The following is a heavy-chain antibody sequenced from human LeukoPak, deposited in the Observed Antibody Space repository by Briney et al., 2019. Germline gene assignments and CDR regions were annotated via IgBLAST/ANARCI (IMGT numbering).Heavy chain of an antibody. Sequence: SETLSLTCTVSGGSISSYYWSWIRQPPGKGLEWIGYIYYSGSTNYNPSLKSRVTISVDTSKNQFSLKLSSVTAADTAVYYCARIPYWSHYFDYWGQGTWSPSPQ. D-gene: IGHD2-8*02. V-gene: IGHV4-59*01. J-gene: IGHJ4*02. CDR3: ARIPYWSHYFDY. CDR2: IYYSGST. CDR1: GGSISSYY.